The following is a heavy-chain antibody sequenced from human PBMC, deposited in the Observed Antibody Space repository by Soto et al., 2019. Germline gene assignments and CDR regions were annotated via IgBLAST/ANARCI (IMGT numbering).Heavy chain of an antibody. J-gene: IGHJ5*02. V-gene: IGHV3-23*01. D-gene: IGHD6-13*01. CDR1: GFTFSSYA. CDR2: ISGSGGST. Sequence: GGSLRLSCAASGFTFSSYAMSWVRQAPGKGLEWVSAISGSGGSTYYADSVKGRFTISRDNSKNTLYLQMNSLRAEDTAVYYWAKDSDFSSRGCFDPSGQGTLDIVSS. CDR3: AKDSDFSSRGCFDP.